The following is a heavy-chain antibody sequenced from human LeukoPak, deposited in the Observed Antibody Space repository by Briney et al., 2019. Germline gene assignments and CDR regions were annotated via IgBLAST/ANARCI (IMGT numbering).Heavy chain of an antibody. CDR2: IWYGGSSK. D-gene: IGHD6-13*01. V-gene: IGHV3-33*01. Sequence: GGSLRLSCAASGFTFSSYVMHWIRQAPGKGLEWVAVIWYGGSSKYYADSVRGRFTVSRDNFNNTLYLQMTSLRAEDTAVYYCARIGYSSSSFDYWGQGTLVTVSS. J-gene: IGHJ4*02. CDR3: ARIGYSSSSFDY. CDR1: GFTFSSYV.